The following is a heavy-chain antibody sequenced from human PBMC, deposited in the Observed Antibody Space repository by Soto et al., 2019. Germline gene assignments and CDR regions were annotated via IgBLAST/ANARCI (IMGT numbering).Heavy chain of an antibody. Sequence: GGSLRLSCAASGFTVSSNYMSWVRQAPGKGLEWVSVIYSGGSTYYADSVKGRFTISRHNSKNTLYLQMNSLRAEDTAVYYCARSLFWSGYHAFDIWGQGTMVTVSS. CDR2: IYSGGST. D-gene: IGHD3-3*01. CDR1: GFTVSSNY. CDR3: ARSLFWSGYHAFDI. V-gene: IGHV3-53*04. J-gene: IGHJ3*02.